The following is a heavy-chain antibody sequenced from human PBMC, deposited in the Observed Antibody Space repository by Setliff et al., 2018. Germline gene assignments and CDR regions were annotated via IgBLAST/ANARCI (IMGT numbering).Heavy chain of an antibody. CDR2: ISAYNGNT. J-gene: IGHJ3*02. D-gene: IGHD3-10*01. CDR3: ARVARTKNFRVLLWFGGRDAFDI. Sequence: GASVKVSCKASGYTFTNYGISWVRQAPGQGLEWMGWISAYNGNTNYAQKLQGRVTMTTDTSTSTAYMELRSLRSDDTAVYYCARVARTKNFRVLLWFGGRDAFDIWGQGTMVTVSS. V-gene: IGHV1-18*01. CDR1: GYTFTNYG.